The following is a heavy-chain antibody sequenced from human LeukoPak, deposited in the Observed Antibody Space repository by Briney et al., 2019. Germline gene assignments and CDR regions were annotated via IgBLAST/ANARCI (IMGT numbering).Heavy chain of an antibody. D-gene: IGHD1-26*01. Sequence: PGGSLRLSCAASGFTFSSYSMNWVRQAPGKGLEWVSSISSSSSYIYYADSVKGRFTISRDNAKNSLYLQMNSLRAEDTAVYYCARESRYSGSYYDLGWGQGTLVTVSS. V-gene: IGHV3-21*01. J-gene: IGHJ4*02. CDR2: ISSSSSYI. CDR1: GFTFSSYS. CDR3: ARESRYSGSYYDLG.